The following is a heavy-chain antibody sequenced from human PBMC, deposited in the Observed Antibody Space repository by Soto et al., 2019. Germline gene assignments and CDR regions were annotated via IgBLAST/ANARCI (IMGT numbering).Heavy chain of an antibody. CDR3: AEAGGDYIPLEYFQH. J-gene: IGHJ1*01. Sequence: EVQLLESGGGLVQPGGSLRLSCAASGFTFSSYAMSWVRQAPGKGLEWVSAISGSGGSTYYADSVKGRFTISRDNSKNTLYLQMNSLRAEDTAAYYCAEAGGDYIPLEYFQHWGQGTLVTVSS. D-gene: IGHD4-17*01. CDR1: GFTFSSYA. CDR2: ISGSGGST. V-gene: IGHV3-23*01.